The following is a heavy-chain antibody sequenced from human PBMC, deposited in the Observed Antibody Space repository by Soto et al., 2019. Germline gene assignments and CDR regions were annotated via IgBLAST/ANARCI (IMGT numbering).Heavy chain of an antibody. D-gene: IGHD1-1*01. CDR3: ARIGTGYYYMDV. CDR1: GFTFSSYW. J-gene: IGHJ6*03. V-gene: IGHV3-74*01. CDR2: INSDGSRT. Sequence: EVQLVESGGGLVQPGGSLRLSCAASGFTFSSYWMHWVRQAPGEGLRWVSRINSDGSRTTYAASVKGRITISRDNAKNTVYLQMNSLSAEDTAVYYCARIGTGYYYMDVWGKGTTVTVSS.